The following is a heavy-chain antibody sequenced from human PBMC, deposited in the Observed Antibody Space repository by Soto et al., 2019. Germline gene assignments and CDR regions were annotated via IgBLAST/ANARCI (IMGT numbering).Heavy chain of an antibody. Sequence: SETLSFTCTVSGGSISSSSYYWGWIRQPPGKGLEWIGSIYYSGSTYYNPSLKSRVTISVDTSKNQFSLKLSSVTTADTAVYNCARSVDARAYDYVWGSYRYNPDYFDYWGQGTLVTVSS. CDR3: ARSVDARAYDYVWGSYRYNPDYFDY. J-gene: IGHJ4*02. CDR1: GGSISSSSYY. V-gene: IGHV4-39*01. CDR2: IYYSGST. D-gene: IGHD3-16*02.